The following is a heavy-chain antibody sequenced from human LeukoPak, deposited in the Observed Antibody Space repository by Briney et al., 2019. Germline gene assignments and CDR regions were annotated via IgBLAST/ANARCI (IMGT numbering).Heavy chain of an antibody. D-gene: IGHD3-10*01. CDR3: ARGYYSYSFDY. V-gene: IGHV1-2*02. CDR1: GYTFTGYY. Sequence: ASVKVSCKASGYTFTGYYMHWVRQAPGQGLEWMGWINPNSGGTNYAQKFQGRVTITRDTSASTAYMELSSLRSEDTAVYYCARGYYSYSFDYWGQGTLVTVSS. J-gene: IGHJ4*02. CDR2: INPNSGGT.